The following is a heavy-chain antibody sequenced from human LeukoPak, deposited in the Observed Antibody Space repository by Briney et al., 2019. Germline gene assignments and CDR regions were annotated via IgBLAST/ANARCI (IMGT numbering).Heavy chain of an antibody. D-gene: IGHD6-19*01. CDR3: ARDFMGAVAGVQLSDY. Sequence: ASVKVSCKASGYTFTGYYMHWVRQAPGQGLEWMGWINPNSGGTNYAQKFQGRVTMTRDTSISTAYMELSRLRSDDTAVYYYARDFMGAVAGVQLSDYWGQGTLVTVSS. J-gene: IGHJ4*02. CDR2: INPNSGGT. V-gene: IGHV1-2*02. CDR1: GYTFTGYY.